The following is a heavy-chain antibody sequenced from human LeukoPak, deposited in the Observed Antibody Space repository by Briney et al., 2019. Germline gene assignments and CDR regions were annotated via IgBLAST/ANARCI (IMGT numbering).Heavy chain of an antibody. CDR2: INPNSGGT. CDR3: ARAEGRYSYWIMDV. Sequence: ASVKVSCKASGYTFTGYYMHWVRQAPGQGLEWMGWINPNSGGTNYAQKFQGRVTMTRHTSISTAYMELSRLRSDDTAVYYCARAEGRYSYWIMDVWGKGTTVTVSS. V-gene: IGHV1-2*02. CDR1: GYTFTGYY. D-gene: IGHD5-18*01. J-gene: IGHJ6*03.